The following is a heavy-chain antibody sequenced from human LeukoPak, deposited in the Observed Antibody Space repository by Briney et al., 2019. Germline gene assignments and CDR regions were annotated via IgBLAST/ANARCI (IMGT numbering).Heavy chain of an antibody. V-gene: IGHV3-48*03. CDR1: GFIFSNYV. CDR2: ISSSGSTI. Sequence: GGSLRLSCAASGFIFSNYVINWVRQAPGKGLEWVSYISSSGSTISRADSVKGRFTSSRDNAMNSMYLQMNSLRVEETAVYYCARGGDTGWYTNFDSWGQGTLVTVST. D-gene: IGHD6-19*01. CDR3: ARGGDTGWYTNFDS. J-gene: IGHJ4*02.